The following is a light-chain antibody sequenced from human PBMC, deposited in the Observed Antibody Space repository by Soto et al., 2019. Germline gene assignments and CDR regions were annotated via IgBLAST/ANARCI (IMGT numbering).Light chain of an antibody. CDR2: LAS. CDR3: TQVLTTPPWT. CDR1: QSLLHSNGYNY. Sequence: DIVMTQSPLSLPVTPGEPASISCRSSQSLLHSNGYNYLDWYVQKPGQSPQLLIYLASNRASGVPDRFTGSGSGTDFTLEVSRVEAVDFSVYSCTQVLTTPPWTAGQSTNV. V-gene: IGKV2-28*01. J-gene: IGKJ1*01.